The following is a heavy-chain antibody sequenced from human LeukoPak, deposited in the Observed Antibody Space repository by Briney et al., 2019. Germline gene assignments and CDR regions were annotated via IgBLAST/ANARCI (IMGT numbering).Heavy chain of an antibody. CDR3: ARDRPITEWELPNFDY. J-gene: IGHJ4*02. D-gene: IGHD1-26*01. V-gene: IGHV1-18*01. CDR2: MSAYNGNT. Sequence: ASVKVSCKASGYTFTSYGISWVRQAPGQGLEWMGWMSAYNGNTKYAQKLQGRVTMTTDTSTSTAYMELRSLRSDDTAAYYCARDRPITEWELPNFDYWGQGTLVTVSS. CDR1: GYTFTSYG.